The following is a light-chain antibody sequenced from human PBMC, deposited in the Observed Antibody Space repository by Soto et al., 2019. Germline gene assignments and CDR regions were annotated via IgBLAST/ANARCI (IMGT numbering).Light chain of an antibody. CDR3: ASWDDTMNGWV. V-gene: IGLV1-44*01. Sequence: QSVLTQPASASGTPGQRITISCSGSNSNIGSNNVNWYQQLPGTAPKVLIYNKSQRPSGVPDRFSGSKSGTSASLAISGLQAEDEADYPCASWDDTMNGWVFGGGTQLTVL. J-gene: IGLJ7*01. CDR2: NKS. CDR1: NSNIGSNN.